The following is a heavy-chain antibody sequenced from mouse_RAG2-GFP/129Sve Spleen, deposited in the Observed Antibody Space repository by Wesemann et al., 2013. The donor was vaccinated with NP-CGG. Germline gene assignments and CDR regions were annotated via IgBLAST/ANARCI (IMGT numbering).Heavy chain of an antibody. J-gene: IGHJ1*01. Sequence: ATISDGGSYTYYPDSVKGRFTISRDNAKNNLYLQMSSLKSEDTAMYYCARDGNYWYFDVWGAGTTVTVSS. CDR3: ARDGNYWYFDV. V-gene: IGHV5-4*02. CDR2: ISDGGSYT. D-gene: IGHD2-1*01.